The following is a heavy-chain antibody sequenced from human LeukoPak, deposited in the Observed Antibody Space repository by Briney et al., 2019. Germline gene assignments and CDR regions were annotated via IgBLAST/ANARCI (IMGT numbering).Heavy chain of an antibody. V-gene: IGHV3-15*01. D-gene: IGHD6-19*01. J-gene: IGHJ4*02. CDR3: RYSSGWYGDY. CDR2: IKSKTDGGTT. CDR1: GFTFSNAW. Sequence: SGGSLRLSCAASGFTFSNAWMSWVRQAPGKGLEWVGRIKSKTDGGTTDYAAPVKGRFTISRDDSKNTLYLQMNSLKTEDTAVYYCRYSSGWYGDYWGQGTLVTVSS.